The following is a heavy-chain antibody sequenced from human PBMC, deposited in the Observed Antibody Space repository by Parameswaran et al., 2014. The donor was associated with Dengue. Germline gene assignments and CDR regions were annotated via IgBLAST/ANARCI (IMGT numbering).Heavy chain of an antibody. V-gene: IGHV3-23*01. CDR3: AKDSTRYYYGSGSYYSYYYYGMDV. CDR2: ISGSGGST. J-gene: IGHJ6*02. Sequence: VRQAPGKGLEWVSAISGSGGSTYYADSVKGRFTISRDNSKNTLYLQMNSLRAEDTAVYYCAKDSTRYYYGSGSYYSYYYYGMDVWGQGTTVTVSS. D-gene: IGHD3-10*01.